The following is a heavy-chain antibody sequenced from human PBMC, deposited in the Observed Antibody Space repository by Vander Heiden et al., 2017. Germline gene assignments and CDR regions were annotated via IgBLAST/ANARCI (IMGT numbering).Heavy chain of an antibody. V-gene: IGHV4-39*01. D-gene: IGHD1-1*01. CDR2: VYYSGTT. J-gene: IGHJ4*02. CDR3: VRPSEDAYNFDF. CDR1: LVDSVRRSSYY. Sequence: QLQQQEWGPGLVKPSETLSLTCNVSLVDSVRRSSYYWGWIRQPPGKGLEWIGNVYYSGTTYYNPSLRSRLSISLDTSKSQLSLKLTSVTATDAAVYFCVRPSEDAYNFDFWRQGTLVTVSS.